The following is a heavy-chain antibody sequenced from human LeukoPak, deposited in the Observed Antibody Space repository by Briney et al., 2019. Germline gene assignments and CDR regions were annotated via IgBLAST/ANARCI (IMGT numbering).Heavy chain of an antibody. CDR1: GFTVSSNY. CDR2: IYSGGST. V-gene: IGHV3-66*01. CDR3: GTTVTTGVADY. Sequence: PGGSLRLSCAASGFTVSSNYMSWVRQAPGKGLEWVSVIYSGGSTYDADSVKGRFTISRDNSKNTLYLQMNSLRAEDTAVYYCGTTVTTGVADYWGQGTLVTVSS. D-gene: IGHD4-17*01. J-gene: IGHJ4*02.